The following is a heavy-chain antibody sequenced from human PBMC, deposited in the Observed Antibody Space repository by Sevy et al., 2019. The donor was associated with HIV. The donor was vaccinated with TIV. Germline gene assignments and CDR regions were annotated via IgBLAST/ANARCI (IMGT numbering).Heavy chain of an antibody. D-gene: IGHD1-1*01. CDR3: ARDGRATRHFDY. Sequence: GSLRLSCAASGFTFRSYWMHWVRQAPGKGLVWVSRISGDGSSTTYADSVRGRFTISRDNAKNTLYLQMNSLRAEDTAVYYCARDGRATRHFDYWGQGTLVTVSS. CDR1: GFTFRSYW. CDR2: ISGDGSST. V-gene: IGHV3-74*01. J-gene: IGHJ4*02.